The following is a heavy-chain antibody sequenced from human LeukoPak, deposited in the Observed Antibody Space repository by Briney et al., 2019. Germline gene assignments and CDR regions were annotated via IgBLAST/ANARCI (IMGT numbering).Heavy chain of an antibody. D-gene: IGHD5-18*01. Sequence: SETLSLTCTVSGGSISSYYWSWIRQPPGKGLEWIGYVYDTENTNYNPSLKSRVTMSVDTSRTQFSLKLSSVTAADTAVYYCARERSNTQAMAMGGSWLDPWGQGTPVTVSS. J-gene: IGHJ5*02. CDR1: GGSISSYY. V-gene: IGHV4-59*01. CDR2: VYDTENT. CDR3: ARERSNTQAMAMGGSWLDP.